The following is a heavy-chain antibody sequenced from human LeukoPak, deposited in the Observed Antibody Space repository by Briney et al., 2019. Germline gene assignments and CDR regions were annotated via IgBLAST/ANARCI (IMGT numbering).Heavy chain of an antibody. CDR2: IRHDGSNK. CDR1: GFTFSSYG. CDR3: ARTYRDCSSTSCYSYFDY. D-gene: IGHD2-2*01. J-gene: IGHJ4*02. Sequence: GGSLRLSCAASGFTFSSYGMHWVRQAPGKGLEWVAFIRHDGSNKYYADSVKGRFTISRDNSKNTLYLQMNSLRAEDTAVYYCARTYRDCSSTSCYSYFDYWGQGTLVTVSS. V-gene: IGHV3-30*02.